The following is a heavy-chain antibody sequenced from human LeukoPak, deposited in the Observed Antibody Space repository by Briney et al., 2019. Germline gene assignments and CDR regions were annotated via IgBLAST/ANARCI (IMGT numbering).Heavy chain of an antibody. CDR2: ISGSGDST. CDR3: ARRYCSGGSCYSSAFDY. V-gene: IGHV3-23*01. CDR1: GFTFSSYA. D-gene: IGHD2-15*01. J-gene: IGHJ4*02. Sequence: GGPLRLSCAASGFTFSSYAMSWVRQAPGKGLEWVSAISGSGDSTYYADSVKGRFTISRDNSKNTLYLQMNSLRAEDTAVYYCARRYCSGGSCYSSAFDYWGQGTLVTVSS.